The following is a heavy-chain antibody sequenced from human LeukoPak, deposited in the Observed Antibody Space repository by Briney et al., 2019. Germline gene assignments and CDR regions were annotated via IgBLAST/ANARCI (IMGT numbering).Heavy chain of an antibody. CDR3: ARSGICGGDCYSYYYYGMDV. D-gene: IGHD2-21*02. CDR1: GGSLSGYY. V-gene: IGHV4-34*01. Sequence: SETLSLTCAVYGGSLSGYYWSWIRHPPGKGLEWNGEINHRGSTNYNPSLKSRFTISVDTSKNQFSLKLSSVTAADTAVYYCARSGICGGDCYSYYYYGMDVWGQGTTVTVSS. J-gene: IGHJ6*02. CDR2: INHRGST.